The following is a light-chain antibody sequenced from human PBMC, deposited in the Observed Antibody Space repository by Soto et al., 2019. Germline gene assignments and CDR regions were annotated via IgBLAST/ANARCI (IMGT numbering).Light chain of an antibody. CDR3: QQYDSSPRT. CDR2: GAS. J-gene: IGKJ1*01. V-gene: IGKV3-20*01. CDR1: QSVSSN. Sequence: EIVMTQSPATLSVSPGERATLACRASQSVSSNLAWYQQKPGQAPRFLIYGASNRATGIPDRFSGSGAGTDFTLTISRLEPEDFAVYWCQQYDSSPRTFGQGTKVDIK.